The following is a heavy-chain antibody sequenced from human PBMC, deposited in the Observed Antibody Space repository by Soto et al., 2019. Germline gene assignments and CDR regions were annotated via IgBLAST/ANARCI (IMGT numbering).Heavy chain of an antibody. J-gene: IGHJ4*02. D-gene: IGHD4-17*01. V-gene: IGHV1-69*13. CDR1: GGTFSSYA. Sequence: GASVKVSCKASGGTFSSYAISWVRQAPGQGLEWMGGIIPIFGTANYAQKFQGRVTITADESTSTAYMELSSLRSEDTAVYYCARDVYSTVTTRGGLDYWGQGTLVTVSS. CDR2: IIPIFGTA. CDR3: ARDVYSTVTTRGGLDY.